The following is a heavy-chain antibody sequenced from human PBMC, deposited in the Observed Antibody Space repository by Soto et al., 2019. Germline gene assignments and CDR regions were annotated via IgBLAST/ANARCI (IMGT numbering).Heavy chain of an antibody. J-gene: IGHJ3*02. CDR1: GGSISSYY. CDR3: ARQIHDCWSGYSGWAFDI. CDR2: IYYSGST. V-gene: IGHV4-59*08. D-gene: IGHD3-3*01. Sequence: SETLSLTCTVSGGSISSYYWSWIRQPPGKGLEWIGYIYYSGSTNYNPSLKSRVTISVDTSKNQFSLKLSSVTAADTAVYYCARQIHDCWSGYSGWAFDIWGQGTMVTVSS.